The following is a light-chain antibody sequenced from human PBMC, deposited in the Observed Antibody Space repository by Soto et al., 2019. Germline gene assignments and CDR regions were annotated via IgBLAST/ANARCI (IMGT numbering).Light chain of an antibody. CDR3: QVWDIITYHVV. CDR1: NIDTKS. J-gene: IGLJ2*01. CDR2: DDT. V-gene: IGLV3-21*02. Sequence: SYELTQPPSVSVAPGQTAKITCAGDNIDTKSMHWYQQRPGQAPVLVVHDDTDRAAGIPERFPGSKSGGTATLTISRVEAGDEADYYCQVWDIITYHVVFGGGTKLTVL.